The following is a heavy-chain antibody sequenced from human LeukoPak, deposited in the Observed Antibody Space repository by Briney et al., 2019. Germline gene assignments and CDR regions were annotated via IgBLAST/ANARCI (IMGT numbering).Heavy chain of an antibody. Sequence: ASVKVSCTASGYTFTSYGISWVRQAPGQGLEWMGWISAYNGNTNYAQKLQGRVTMTTDTSTSTAYMELRSLRSDDTAVYYCARVAYPYYYDSSGYYEGGIFDYWGQGTLVTVSS. CDR3: ARVAYPYYYDSSGYYEGGIFDY. J-gene: IGHJ4*02. V-gene: IGHV1-18*01. D-gene: IGHD3-22*01. CDR1: GYTFTSYG. CDR2: ISAYNGNT.